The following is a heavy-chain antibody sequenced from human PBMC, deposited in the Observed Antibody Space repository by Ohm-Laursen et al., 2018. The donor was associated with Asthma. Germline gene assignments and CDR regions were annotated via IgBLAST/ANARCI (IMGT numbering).Heavy chain of an antibody. Sequence: SLRLSCAASGFTFSSYGMHWVRQAPGKGLEWVAVIWYDGSNKYYADSVKGRFTISRDNSKNTLYLQMNSLRAEDTAVYYCGRDQLRYNWNHKAYYYYDMDVWGQGTTVTVSS. CDR2: IWYDGSNK. CDR3: GRDQLRYNWNHKAYYYYDMDV. CDR1: GFTFSSYG. D-gene: IGHD1-14*01. V-gene: IGHV3-33*01. J-gene: IGHJ6*02.